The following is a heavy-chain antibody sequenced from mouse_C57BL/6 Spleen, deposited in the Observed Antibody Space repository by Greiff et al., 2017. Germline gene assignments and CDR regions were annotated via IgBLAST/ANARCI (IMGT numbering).Heavy chain of an antibody. J-gene: IGHJ4*01. D-gene: IGHD2-4*01. CDR2: IHPNSGST. CDR1: GYTFTSYW. V-gene: IGHV1-64*01. Sequence: QVQLQQPGAELVKPGASVKLSCKASGYTFTSYWMHWVKQRPGQGLEWIGMIHPNSGSTNYNEKFKSKATLTVDKSSSTAYMQLSSLTSDDSAVYYCARNDYDEDAMDYWGQGTSVTVSS. CDR3: ARNDYDEDAMDY.